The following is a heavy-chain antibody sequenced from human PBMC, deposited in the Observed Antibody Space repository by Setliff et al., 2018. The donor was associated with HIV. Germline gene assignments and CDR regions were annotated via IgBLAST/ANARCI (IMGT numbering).Heavy chain of an antibody. V-gene: IGHV4-39*01. CDR3: ARHGGRDQINWFDP. CDR1: DDSVSTIGCH. J-gene: IGHJ5*02. D-gene: IGHD2-21*02. Sequence: SETLSLTCTVSDDSVSTIGCHWGWIRQPPGWGLEWIGSIYYSGTTFYNPSLKSRVFISIDASKNQFSLRLSSLTAADTALYYCARHGGRDQINWFDPWGQGTLVTVS. CDR2: IYYSGTT.